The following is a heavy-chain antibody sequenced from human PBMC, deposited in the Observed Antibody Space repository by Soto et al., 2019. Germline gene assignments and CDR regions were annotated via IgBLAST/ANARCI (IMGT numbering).Heavy chain of an antibody. Sequence: EVQLVESGGGLVKPGGSLRLSCAASGFTFSSYSMNWVRQATGKGLEWVSSISSSSSYIYYADSVKGRFTISRDNAKNSLYLQMNSLRAEDTAVYYCARDGNSGYDSYYYYYMDVWGKGTTVTVSS. CDR3: ARDGNSGYDSYYYYYMDV. J-gene: IGHJ6*03. D-gene: IGHD5-12*01. V-gene: IGHV3-21*01. CDR1: GFTFSSYS. CDR2: ISSSSSYI.